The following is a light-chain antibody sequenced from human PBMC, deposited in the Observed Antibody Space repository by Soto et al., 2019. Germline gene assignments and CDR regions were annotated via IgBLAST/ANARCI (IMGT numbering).Light chain of an antibody. CDR3: GSYTSSSTPWV. CDR2: EVS. CDR1: SSDVGGYNY. Sequence: QSALTQPASVSGSPGQSITISCTGTSSDVGGYNYVSWYQQHPGKAPKLMIYEVSNRPSGVSNRFSGSKSGNTASLTISGLQAEDEADYYYGSYTSSSTPWVFGGWTKLTVL. J-gene: IGLJ3*02. V-gene: IGLV2-14*01.